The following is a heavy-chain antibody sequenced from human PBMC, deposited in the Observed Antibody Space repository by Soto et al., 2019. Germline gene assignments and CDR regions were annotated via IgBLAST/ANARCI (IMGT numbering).Heavy chain of an antibody. D-gene: IGHD3-10*01. CDR3: AREWTYYYGSGSYYRYGWFDP. Sequence: WGSLSLSCAASGFTFSSYWISWVRQAPGKGLEWVDNIKQDGSEKYYVCSVKGRFTSSRDNAKNSLYLQMNSLRAEDTAVYYCAREWTYYYGSGSYYRYGWFDPWGQGTLVTVSS. J-gene: IGHJ5*02. CDR2: IKQDGSEK. V-gene: IGHV3-7*03. CDR1: GFTFSSYW.